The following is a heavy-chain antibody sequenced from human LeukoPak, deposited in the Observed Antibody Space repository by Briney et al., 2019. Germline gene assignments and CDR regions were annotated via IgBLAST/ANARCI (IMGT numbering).Heavy chain of an antibody. V-gene: IGHV4-61*01. D-gene: IGHD5-24*01. CDR3: AREMATISGGAFDI. J-gene: IGHJ3*02. CDR2: IYYSGST. Sequence: NPSETLSLTCTVSGGSVSSGSYYWSWIRQPPGKGLEWIGYIYYSGSTNYNPSLKSRVTISVDTSKNQFSLKLSSVTAADTAVYYYAREMATISGGAFDIWGQGTMVTVSS. CDR1: GGSVSSGSYY.